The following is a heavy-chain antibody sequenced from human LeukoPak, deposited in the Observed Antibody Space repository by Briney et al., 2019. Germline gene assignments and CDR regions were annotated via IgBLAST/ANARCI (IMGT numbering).Heavy chain of an antibody. V-gene: IGHV1-18*01. CDR1: GYTFTSYG. D-gene: IGHD3-22*01. CDR3: ARDDNPYYYDSSGYYSAFDI. Sequence: GASVKVSCKASGYTFTSYGISRVRQAPGQGLEWMGWISAYNGNTNYAQKLQGRVTMTTDTSTSTAYMELRSLRSDDTAVYYCARDDNPYYYDSSGYYSAFDIWGQGTMVTVSS. J-gene: IGHJ3*02. CDR2: ISAYNGNT.